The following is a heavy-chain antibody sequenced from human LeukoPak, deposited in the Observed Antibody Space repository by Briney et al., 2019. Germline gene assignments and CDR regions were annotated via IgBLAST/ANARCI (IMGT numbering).Heavy chain of an antibody. Sequence: ASVKVSCKASGYSFTNYYMHWVRQAPGQGLEWMGLIHPNDGDTKYAQECQDRVTMTRDTSTSTVYMELSSLRSEDTAVYYCATYTQSGAQGVSDYWGQGTLVTVSS. D-gene: IGHD3-10*01. CDR3: ATYTQSGAQGVSDY. CDR2: IHPNDGDT. V-gene: IGHV1-46*01. J-gene: IGHJ4*02. CDR1: GYSFTNYY.